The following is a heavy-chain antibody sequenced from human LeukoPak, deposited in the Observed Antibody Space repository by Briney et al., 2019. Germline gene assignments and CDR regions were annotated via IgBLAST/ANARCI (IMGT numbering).Heavy chain of an antibody. CDR2: IYYSGST. D-gene: IGHD3-22*01. CDR1: GVSISSSNSY. CDR3: ARDRPEDYYDSSGPPDT. Sequence: PSETLSLTCTVSGVSISSSNSYWGWIRQPPGKGLEWIGSIYYSGSTNYNPSLKSRVTISVDTSKNQFSLKLSSVTAADTAVYYCARDRPEDYYDSSGPPDTWGQGTLVTVSS. J-gene: IGHJ4*02. V-gene: IGHV4-39*07.